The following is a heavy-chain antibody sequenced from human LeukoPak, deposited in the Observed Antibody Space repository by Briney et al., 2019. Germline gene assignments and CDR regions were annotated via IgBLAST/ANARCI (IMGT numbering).Heavy chain of an antibody. J-gene: IGHJ6*03. CDR1: GFTVVMYT. V-gene: IGHV3-23*01. CDR2: ISCRGGST. CDR3: AKDGAYYYDSSGYHYYYYYMDV. D-gene: IGHD3-22*01. Sequence: SRRLAWAVSGFTVVMYTVDWVRQAPREWLEWVSSISCRGGSTYYADSVKGRFTISRDNSKNTLYLQMNSLRAEDTAVYYCAKDGAYYYDSSGYHYYYYYMDVWGKGTTVTISS.